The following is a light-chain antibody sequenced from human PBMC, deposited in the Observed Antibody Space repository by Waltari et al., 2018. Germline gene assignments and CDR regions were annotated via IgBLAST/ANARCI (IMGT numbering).Light chain of an antibody. J-gene: IGKJ2*01. CDR3: QQRSNWPYT. V-gene: IGKV3-11*01. CDR2: DAS. CDR1: QSVSSY. Sequence: EIVLTQSPAPLSLSPGERATLSCRASQSVSSYLAWYQQKPGQAPRRLIYDASNRATGIPARFSGSGSGTDFTLTISSLEPEDFAVYYCQQRSNWPYTFGQGTKLEIK.